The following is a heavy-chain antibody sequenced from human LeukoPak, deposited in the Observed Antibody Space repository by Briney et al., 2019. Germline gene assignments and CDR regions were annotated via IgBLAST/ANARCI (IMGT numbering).Heavy chain of an antibody. Sequence: GGSLRLSCAASGFTFSSYAMHWVRQAPGKGLEWVAVISYDGSNKYYADSVKGRFTISRDNSKNTLYLQMNSLRAEDTAVYYCASTPGYCSSTSCYPLLYWGQGTLVTVSS. V-gene: IGHV3-30*01. CDR3: ASTPGYCSSTSCYPLLY. CDR1: GFTFSSYA. CDR2: ISYDGSNK. J-gene: IGHJ4*02. D-gene: IGHD2-2*01.